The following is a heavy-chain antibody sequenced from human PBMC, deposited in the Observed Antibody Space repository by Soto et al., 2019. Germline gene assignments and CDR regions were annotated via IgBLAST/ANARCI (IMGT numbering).Heavy chain of an antibody. D-gene: IGHD5-18*01. V-gene: IGHV3-33*01. CDR3: ARDDTAMVSWILGY. J-gene: IGHJ4*02. CDR2: IWYDGSNK. Sequence: PWGSLRLSCAASGFTFSSYGMHWVRQAPGKGLEWVAVIWYDGSNKYYADSVKGRFTISRDNSKNTLYLQMNSLRAEDTAVYYCARDDTAMVSWILGYWGQGTLVTVSS. CDR1: GFTFSSYG.